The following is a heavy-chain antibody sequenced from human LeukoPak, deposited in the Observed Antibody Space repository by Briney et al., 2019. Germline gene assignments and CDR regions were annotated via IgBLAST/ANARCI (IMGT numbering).Heavy chain of an antibody. D-gene: IGHD3-16*01. V-gene: IGHV3-48*03. J-gene: IGHJ4*02. Sequence: GGSLRLSCAASGFTFSSYEMNWVRQAPGKGLEWVSYISSSGSTIYYADSVKGRFTISRDNAKNSMYLQMYSLRAEDTAVYYCAREPRGGYFDYWGQGTLVTVSS. CDR2: ISSSGSTI. CDR3: AREPRGGYFDY. CDR1: GFTFSSYE.